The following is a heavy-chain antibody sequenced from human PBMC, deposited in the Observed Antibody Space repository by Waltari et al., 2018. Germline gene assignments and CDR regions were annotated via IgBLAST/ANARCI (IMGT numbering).Heavy chain of an antibody. CDR3: ATPTDYYDSSGYSDPFDY. J-gene: IGHJ4*02. Sequence: EVQLVQSGAEVKKPGATVKISCKASGYTFTDYYMHWVQQAPGKGLEWMGRVDPEDGETIYAEKFQGRVTITADTSTDTAYMELSSLRSEDTAVYYCATPTDYYDSSGYSDPFDYWGQGTLVTVSS. CDR1: GYTFTDYY. V-gene: IGHV1-69-2*01. D-gene: IGHD3-22*01. CDR2: VDPEDGET.